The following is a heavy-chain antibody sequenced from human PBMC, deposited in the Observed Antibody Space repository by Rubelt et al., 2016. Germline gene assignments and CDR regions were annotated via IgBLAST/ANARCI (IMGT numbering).Heavy chain of an antibody. J-gene: IGHJ2*01. CDR3: ARDRTVGATFHTFFAPNDWYFDL. V-gene: IGHV1-69*10. Sequence: SGAEVKKPGASVKVSCKASGYTFTSYGISWVRQAPGQGLEWMGGIIPILGIANYAQKFQGRVTITADKSTSTAYMELSSLRFEDTAVYYCARDRTVGATFHTFFAPNDWYFDLWGRGTLVTVSS. CDR1: GYTFTSYG. CDR2: IIPILGIA. D-gene: IGHD1-26*01.